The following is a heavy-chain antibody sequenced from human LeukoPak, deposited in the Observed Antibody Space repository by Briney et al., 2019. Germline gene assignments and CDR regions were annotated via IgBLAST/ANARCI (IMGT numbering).Heavy chain of an antibody. Sequence: ASVKVSCKASGYTFSNYAMNWVRQAPGQGLEFMGWINTYNGNPTYAQAFTGRFVFSVDTSVSTAYLQISSLKTEDTAVYYCAKCPRGSSGWFDYWGQGTLVTVSS. CDR3: AKCPRGSSGWFDY. J-gene: IGHJ5*01. CDR2: INTYNGNP. CDR1: GYTFSNYA. D-gene: IGHD6-19*01. V-gene: IGHV7-4-1*02.